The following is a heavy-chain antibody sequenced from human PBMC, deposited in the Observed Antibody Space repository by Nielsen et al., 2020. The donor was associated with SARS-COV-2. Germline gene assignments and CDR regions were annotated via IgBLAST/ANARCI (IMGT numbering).Heavy chain of an antibody. V-gene: IGHV3-23*01. CDR1: GFTFSSYA. J-gene: IGHJ5*02. CDR2: ISGSGGST. CDR3: AKDNDSSGKS. Sequence: GESLKISCAASGFTFSSYAMSWVRQAPGKGLEWVSAISGSGGSTYYADSVKGRFTISRDNSKNTLYLQMNSLRAEDTAVYYCAKDNDSSGKSWGQGTLVTVSS. D-gene: IGHD6-19*01.